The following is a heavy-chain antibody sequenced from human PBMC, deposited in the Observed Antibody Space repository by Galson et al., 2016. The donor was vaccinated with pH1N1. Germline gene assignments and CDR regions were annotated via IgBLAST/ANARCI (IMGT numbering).Heavy chain of an antibody. CDR1: GFTFDDYA. Sequence: SLRLSCAASGFTFDDYAMYWVRQAPGKGLEWVSGISWNSGSIGYADSVKGRFTISRDSAKNSLYLQMDSLRAEDTAIYYCARAIAQGDSYWGQGTLVTVSS. CDR2: ISWNSGSI. D-gene: IGHD2-21*01. J-gene: IGHJ4*02. V-gene: IGHV3-9*01. CDR3: ARAIAQGDSY.